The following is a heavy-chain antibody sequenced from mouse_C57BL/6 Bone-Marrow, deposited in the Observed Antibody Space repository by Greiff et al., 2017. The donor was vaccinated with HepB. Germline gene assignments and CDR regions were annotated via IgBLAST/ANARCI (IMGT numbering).Heavy chain of an antibody. CDR3: AREGGRSGDDY. J-gene: IGHJ2*01. V-gene: IGHV1-55*01. D-gene: IGHD1-1*01. Sequence: VQLQQPGAELVKPGASVKMSCKASGYTFTSYWLTWVKQRPGQGLEWIGDIYPGSGSTNYNEKFKSKATLTVDTSSSTAYMQLSSLTSEDSAVYYCAREGGRSGDDYWGQGTTLTVSS. CDR1: GYTFTSYW. CDR2: IYPGSGST.